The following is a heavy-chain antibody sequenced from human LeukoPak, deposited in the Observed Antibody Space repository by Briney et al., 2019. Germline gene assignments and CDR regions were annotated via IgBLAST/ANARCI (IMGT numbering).Heavy chain of an antibody. CDR1: GFSFSTYP. V-gene: IGHV3-21*01. J-gene: IGHJ4*02. D-gene: IGHD5-12*01. CDR3: AREFGYNKRIDS. CDR2: ISSSSSSL. Sequence: GGSLRLSCAASGFSFSTYPMTWVRRAPGKGLEWVSSISSSSSSLYYADSVKGRFTISRDNAWNSLYLQMSGLRVEDTAVYYCAREFGYNKRIDSWGQGILVTVSS.